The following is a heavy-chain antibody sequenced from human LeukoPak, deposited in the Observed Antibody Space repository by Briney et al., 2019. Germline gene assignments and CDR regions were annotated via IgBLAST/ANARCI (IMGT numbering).Heavy chain of an antibody. CDR1: GFTFSSYS. Sequence: GGSLRLSCAASGFTFSSYSMNWVRQAPGKGLEWVSSISSSSSYIYYADSVKGRFTISRDNAKNSLYLQMNSLRAEDTAVYYCARDGIAAAAYYFDYWGQGTLVTVPS. D-gene: IGHD6-13*01. J-gene: IGHJ4*02. CDR3: ARDGIAAAAYYFDY. V-gene: IGHV3-21*01. CDR2: ISSSSSYI.